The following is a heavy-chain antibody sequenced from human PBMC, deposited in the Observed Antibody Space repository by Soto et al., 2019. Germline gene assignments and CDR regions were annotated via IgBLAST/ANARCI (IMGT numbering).Heavy chain of an antibody. Sequence: VGSLRLSCAASGFTFSSYAMHWVRQAPGKGLEWVAVISYDGSNKYYADSVKGRFTISRDNSKNTLYLQMNSLRAEDTAVYYCARDLTVTTFGVPLYYYYYNMDVWGQGTTVTVSS. CDR3: ARDLTVTTFGVPLYYYYYNMDV. J-gene: IGHJ6*02. D-gene: IGHD3-3*01. CDR1: GFTFSSYA. V-gene: IGHV3-30-3*01. CDR2: ISYDGSNK.